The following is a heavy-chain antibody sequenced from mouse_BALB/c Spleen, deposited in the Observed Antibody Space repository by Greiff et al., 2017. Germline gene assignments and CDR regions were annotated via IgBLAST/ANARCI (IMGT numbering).Heavy chain of an antibody. CDR3: ARRYDYDGAWFAY. CDR1: GFTFSSYA. CDR2: ISSGGST. D-gene: IGHD2-4*01. V-gene: IGHV5-6-5*01. Sequence: VQLKESGGGLVKPGGSLKLSCAASGFTFSSYAMSWVRQTPEKRLEWVASISSGGSTYYPDSVKGRFTISRDNARNILYLQMSSLRSEDTAMYYCARRYDYDGAWFAYWGQGTLVTVSA. J-gene: IGHJ3*01.